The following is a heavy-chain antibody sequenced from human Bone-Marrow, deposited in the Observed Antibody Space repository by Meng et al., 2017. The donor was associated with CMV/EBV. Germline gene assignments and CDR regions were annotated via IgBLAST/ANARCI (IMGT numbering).Heavy chain of an antibody. Sequence: GESLKISCAASGFTFSSYSMNWVRQAPGKGLEWVSSISSSSSYIYYADSVKGRFTISRDNAKNSLYLQMNSLRAEDTAVYYCARELEYCGGDCYLDYYYGMDVWGQGTTVTVSS. V-gene: IGHV3-21*01. CDR1: GFTFSSYS. CDR2: ISSSSSYI. D-gene: IGHD2-21*01. J-gene: IGHJ6*02. CDR3: ARELEYCGGDCYLDYYYGMDV.